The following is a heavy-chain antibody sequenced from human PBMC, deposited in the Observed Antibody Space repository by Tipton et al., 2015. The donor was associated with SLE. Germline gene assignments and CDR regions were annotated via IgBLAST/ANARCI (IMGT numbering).Heavy chain of an antibody. Sequence: QSGAEVKKPGASVKVSCKASGYTFTGYYMHWVRQAPGQGLEWMGWINPNSGGTNYAQKFQGRVTMTRNTSISTAYMELSSLRSEDTAVYYCARGLAGGDGSDYWGQGTLVTVSS. D-gene: IGHD5-24*01. V-gene: IGHV1-2*02. CDR1: GYTFTGYY. J-gene: IGHJ4*02. CDR2: INPNSGGT. CDR3: ARGLAGGDGSDY.